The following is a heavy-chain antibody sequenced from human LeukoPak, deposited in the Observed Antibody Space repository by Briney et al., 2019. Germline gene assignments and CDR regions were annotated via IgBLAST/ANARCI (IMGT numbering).Heavy chain of an antibody. CDR1: GYSISSGYY. D-gene: IGHD2-2*01. CDR2: IYHSGST. V-gene: IGHV4-38-2*02. Sequence: SETLSLTCTVSGYSISSGYYWGWIRQPPGKGLEWIGSIYHSGSTYYNPSLKSRVTISVDTSKNQFSLKLSSVTAADTAVYYCARGYCSSTTCQYGDYWGQGTLVTVSS. CDR3: ARGYCSSTTCQYGDY. J-gene: IGHJ4*02.